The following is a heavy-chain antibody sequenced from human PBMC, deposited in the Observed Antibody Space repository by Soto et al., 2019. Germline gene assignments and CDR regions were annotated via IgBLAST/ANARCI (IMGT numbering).Heavy chain of an antibody. CDR2: ITNSGDET. J-gene: IGHJ4*02. Sequence: GGSLRLSCAASGFSFSSYAMSWVRQAPGKGLEWVSAITNSGDETYYSDSVKGRFTISRDNSKNTLFLEMNSLRAEDTAVYYCTTVFEYWGQGT. CDR1: GFSFSSYA. CDR3: TTVFEY. V-gene: IGHV3-23*01.